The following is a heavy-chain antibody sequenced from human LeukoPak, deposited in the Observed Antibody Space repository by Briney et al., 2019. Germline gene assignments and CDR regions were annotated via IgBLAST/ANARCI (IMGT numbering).Heavy chain of an antibody. Sequence: GGSLRLSCAASGFTFSDYYMSWIGQAPGKGLEWVSYISSSSSYTNYADSVKGRFTISRDNAKNSLYLQMNSLRAEDTAVYYCARFGSSWYGWFDPWGQGTLVTVSS. V-gene: IGHV3-11*03. D-gene: IGHD6-13*01. CDR3: ARFGSSWYGWFDP. CDR1: GFTFSDYY. J-gene: IGHJ5*02. CDR2: ISSSSSYT.